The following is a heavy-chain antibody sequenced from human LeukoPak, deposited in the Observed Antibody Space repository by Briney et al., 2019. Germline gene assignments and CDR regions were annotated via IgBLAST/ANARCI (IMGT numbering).Heavy chain of an antibody. V-gene: IGHV4-34*01. D-gene: IGHD3-22*01. J-gene: IGHJ4*02. CDR3: ARDHYYESSGYYSDLDY. CDR1: GRSFSGYN. CDR2: IKYDGAT. Sequence: SETLSLTCAVYGRSFSGYNWNWIRQSPGKGLEWIGEIKYDGATKYNPSLKDRLIISVDTSKNQFSLNLKSVTAADTAVYYCARDHYYESSGYYSDLDYWGQGTLVTVSS.